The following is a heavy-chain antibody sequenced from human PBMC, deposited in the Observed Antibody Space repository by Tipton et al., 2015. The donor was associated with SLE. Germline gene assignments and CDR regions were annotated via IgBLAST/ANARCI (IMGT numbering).Heavy chain of an antibody. D-gene: IGHD1-1*01. Sequence: QVQLMQSGAELKKPGASVKVSCKASGCTFSSHGISWVRQAPGQGLEWMGWINPDTGNADYAQKVQGRVTMTTDTSRSTAYLDLRSLRPDDTAGYYCAERYDTFEIWGQGKMVSVSS. CDR2: INPDTGNA. J-gene: IGHJ3*02. CDR1: GCTFSSHG. V-gene: IGHV1-18*01. CDR3: AERYDTFEI.